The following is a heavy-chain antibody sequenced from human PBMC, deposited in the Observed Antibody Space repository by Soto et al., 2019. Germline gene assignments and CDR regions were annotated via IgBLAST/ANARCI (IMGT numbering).Heavy chain of an antibody. CDR3: ARVRQGCSANNCYFDP. CDR1: GGSISSSSYY. J-gene: IGHJ5*01. V-gene: IGHV4-39*01. Sequence: SETLSLTCTVSGGSISSSSYYWGWIRQPPGKGLEWIGSIYYSGSTYYNPSLKSRVTISVDTSKNQFSLKLSSVTAADTAVYYCARVRQGCSANNCYFDPWGQGTQVTVSS. CDR2: IYYSGST. D-gene: IGHD1-1*01.